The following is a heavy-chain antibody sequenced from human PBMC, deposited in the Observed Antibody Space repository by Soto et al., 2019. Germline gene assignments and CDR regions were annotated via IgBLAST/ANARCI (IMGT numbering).Heavy chain of an antibody. CDR1: GFTFSSYA. J-gene: IGHJ6*02. Sequence: ESGGGVVQPGRSLRLSCAASGFTFSSYAMHWVRQAPGKGLEWVAVISYDGSNKYYADSVKGRFTISRDNSKNTLYLQMNSLRAEDTAVYYCARDEISGSYLYYYGMDVWGQGTTVTVSS. V-gene: IGHV3-30-3*01. CDR3: ARDEISGSYLYYYGMDV. CDR2: ISYDGSNK. D-gene: IGHD1-26*01.